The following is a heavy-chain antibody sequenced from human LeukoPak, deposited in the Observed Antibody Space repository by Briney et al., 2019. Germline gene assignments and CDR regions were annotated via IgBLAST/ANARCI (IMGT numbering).Heavy chain of an antibody. Sequence: PGGSLRLSCAASGFTFSSYAMSWVRQAPGKGLEWVSAISGSGGSTYYADSVKGRFTISRDNAKNSLYLQMNSLRAEDTAVYYCAGPRYCTDGVCYQGGPGYWGQGTLVTVSS. V-gene: IGHV3-23*01. CDR3: AGPRYCTDGVCYQGGPGY. D-gene: IGHD2-8*01. J-gene: IGHJ4*02. CDR2: ISGSGGST. CDR1: GFTFSSYA.